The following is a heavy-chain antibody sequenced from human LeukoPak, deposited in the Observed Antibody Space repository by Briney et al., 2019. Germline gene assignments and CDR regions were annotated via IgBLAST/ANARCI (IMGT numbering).Heavy chain of an antibody. J-gene: IGHJ4*02. D-gene: IGHD6-19*01. CDR1: GFSFSSFG. CDR2: ISYDGSNK. V-gene: IGHV3-30*18. CDR3: AKAGYSSGWRNFDY. Sequence: GGPLRLSCAASGFSFSSFGMHWVRQAPGKGLEWVAVISYDGSNKFYADSVKGRFTISRDNSKNTLYLQMNSLRAEDTAVFYCAKAGYSSGWRNFDYWGQGTLVTVSS.